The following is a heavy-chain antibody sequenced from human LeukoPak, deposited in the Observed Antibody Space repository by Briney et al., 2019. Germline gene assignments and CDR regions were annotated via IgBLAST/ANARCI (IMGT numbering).Heavy chain of an antibody. CDR3: ARDHTYYDILTGYSFGAFDI. V-gene: IGHV4-59*01. D-gene: IGHD3-9*01. J-gene: IGHJ3*02. CDR2: IYYSGST. Sequence: SSETLSLTCTVSGGSISSYYWSWIRQPPGKGLEWIGYIYYSGSTNYNPSLKSRVTISVDTSKNQFSLKLSSVTAADTAAYYCARDHTYYDILTGYSFGAFDIWGQGTMVTVSS. CDR1: GGSISSYY.